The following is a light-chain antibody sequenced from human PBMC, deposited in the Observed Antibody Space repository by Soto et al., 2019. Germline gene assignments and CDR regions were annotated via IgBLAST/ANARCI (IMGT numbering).Light chain of an antibody. J-gene: IGKJ1*01. CDR3: QQYNSYSPT. Sequence: DIQLPQSPSILSASVGDRVTITCRASQSISVWLSWYQQKAGKAPNLLIYKASRLESGVPSRFSGSGSETEFTLTISGLHPGDSATYYCQQYNSYSPTFGQGTKVDI. CDR1: QSISVW. CDR2: KAS. V-gene: IGKV1-5*03.